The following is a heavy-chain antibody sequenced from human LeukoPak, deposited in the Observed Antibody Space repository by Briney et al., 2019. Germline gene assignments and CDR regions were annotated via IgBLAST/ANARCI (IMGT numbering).Heavy chain of an antibody. Sequence: PSETLSLTCTASGGSISSYYWSWIRQPAGKGLEWIGRIYTSGSTNYNPSLKSRVTMSVDTSKDQFSLKLSSVTAADTAVYYCARGPNYPSPSPFDYWGQGTLVTVSS. CDR3: ARGPNYPSPSPFDY. CDR1: GGSISSYY. J-gene: IGHJ4*02. CDR2: IYTSGST. V-gene: IGHV4-4*07. D-gene: IGHD5-24*01.